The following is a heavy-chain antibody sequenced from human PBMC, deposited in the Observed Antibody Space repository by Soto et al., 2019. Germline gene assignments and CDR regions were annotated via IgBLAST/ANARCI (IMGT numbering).Heavy chain of an antibody. D-gene: IGHD1-26*01. J-gene: IGHJ4*02. CDR1: GAPVTSETHF. CDR3: AREDMSGTYYFDY. CDR2: MYYSGIT. Sequence: LSLTCTVSGAPVTSETHFWTWIRQPPGKGLEWIGYMYYSGITNSNPALKSRVTLSVDRSRNQFSLSLSSVTAADTAVYYCAREDMSGTYYFDYWGPGTQVTVSS. V-gene: IGHV4-61*01.